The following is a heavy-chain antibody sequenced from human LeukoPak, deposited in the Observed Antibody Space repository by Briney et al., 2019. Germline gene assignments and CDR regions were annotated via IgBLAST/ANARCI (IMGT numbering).Heavy chain of an antibody. V-gene: IGHV4-59*01. Sequence: SETLSLTCSVSGGSINDYYWGWIRRPPGRGLEYIGHIYYTGKTDYNPSFKSRVTMSVDTSKNQLSLKLHFLTAADTAVYYCARWDCSSGTCYYLDYWGQGTLVIVSS. CDR1: GGSINDYY. J-gene: IGHJ4*02. CDR2: IYYTGKT. D-gene: IGHD2-15*01. CDR3: ARWDCSSGTCYYLDY.